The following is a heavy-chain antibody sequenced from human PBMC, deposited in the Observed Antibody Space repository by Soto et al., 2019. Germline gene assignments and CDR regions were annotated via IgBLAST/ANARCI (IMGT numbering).Heavy chain of an antibody. D-gene: IGHD4-17*01. CDR3: TTGGAQHYYYYGMDV. CDR2: IIPILGTA. Sequence: GASVKVSCKASGGTFSSYTISWVRQAPGQGLEWMGRIIPILGTANYAQKFQGRVTITADESTSTAYMELNSLKTEDTAVYYCTTGGAQHYYYYGMDVWGQGTTVTVSS. V-gene: IGHV1-69*08. J-gene: IGHJ6*02. CDR1: GGTFSSYT.